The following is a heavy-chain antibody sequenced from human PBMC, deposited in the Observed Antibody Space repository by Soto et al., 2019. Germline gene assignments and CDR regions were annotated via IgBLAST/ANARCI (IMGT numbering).Heavy chain of an antibody. CDR3: ARAVTWGLDV. V-gene: IGHV3-48*02. CDR1: GFTFSLYS. J-gene: IGHJ6*01. D-gene: IGHD3-10*01. Sequence: EVPLVESGGGLVQPGGSLRLSCAASGFTFSLYSMSWVRQAPGKGLEWVSYISRSSTGIHYADSVKGRFTISRDDVTNSLLRQINRLGDGDTAVYYCARAVTWGLDVWGQGITVSISS. CDR2: ISRSSTGI.